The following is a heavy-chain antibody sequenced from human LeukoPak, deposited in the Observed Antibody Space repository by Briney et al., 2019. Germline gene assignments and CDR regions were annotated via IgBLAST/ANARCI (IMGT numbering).Heavy chain of an antibody. Sequence: GESLKISCKGSGYSFTSYWIGWVRPIPGKGLEWMGIIYPGDSDTRYSPSFQGQITISADKTISTACLQWSSLKASDTAMYYCARSEEVATVDYWGQGTLVTVSS. CDR3: ARSEEVATVDY. D-gene: IGHD5-12*01. J-gene: IGHJ4*02. CDR1: GYSFTSYW. V-gene: IGHV5-51*01. CDR2: IYPGDSDT.